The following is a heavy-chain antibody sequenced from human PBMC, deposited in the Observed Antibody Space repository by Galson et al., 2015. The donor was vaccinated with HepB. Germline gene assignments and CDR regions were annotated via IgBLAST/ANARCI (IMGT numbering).Heavy chain of an antibody. D-gene: IGHD3-10*01. CDR3: ARELRTEYYYGMDV. V-gene: IGHV3-30-3*01. J-gene: IGHJ6*02. CDR2: ISDDGSNK. CDR1: GFTFSSYA. Sequence: SLRLSCAASGFTFSSYAMHWVRQAPGKGLEWVAVISDDGSNKYYADSVKGRFTISRDNSKNTLYLQMNSLRAEDTAVYYCARELRTEYYYGMDVWGQGTTVTVSS.